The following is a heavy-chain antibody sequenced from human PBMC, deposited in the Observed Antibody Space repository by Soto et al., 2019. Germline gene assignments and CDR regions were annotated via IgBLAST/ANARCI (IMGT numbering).Heavy chain of an antibody. CDR2: ITGRGGGT. Sequence: EVQLLESGGGLVQPGGSLRLSCAASGFTFSNYAMTWVRQAPGKGLEWVSGITGRGGGTYFVDSVKGRITISRDNSKNTVYLQMNSLRAEDTAVYYCAKRPLTAAGFDYWGQGTLVTVSS. CDR3: AKRPLTAAGFDY. V-gene: IGHV3-23*02. CDR1: GFTFSNYA. D-gene: IGHD6-13*01. J-gene: IGHJ4*02.